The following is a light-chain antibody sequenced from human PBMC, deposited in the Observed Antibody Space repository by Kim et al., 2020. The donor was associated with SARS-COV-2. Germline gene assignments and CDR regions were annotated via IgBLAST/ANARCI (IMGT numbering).Light chain of an antibody. CDR2: QDN. J-gene: IGLJ2*01. CDR1: KLGDKY. CDR3: QAWDTITAGV. Sequence: SYELTQPPSVSVSPGQTASITCSGDKLGDKYACWYQQKPGQSPMLVIFQDNKRPSGIPERFSGSNSGNTATLTISGAQTMDEADYYCQAWDTITAGVFGGGTQLTVL. V-gene: IGLV3-1*01.